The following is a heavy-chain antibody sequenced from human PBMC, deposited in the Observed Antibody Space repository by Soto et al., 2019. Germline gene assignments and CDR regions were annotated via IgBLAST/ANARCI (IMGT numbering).Heavy chain of an antibody. CDR2: ISGSGGTT. J-gene: IGHJ3*02. Sequence: EVQLLESGGGLVQPGGSLRLSCAASGFTFSSYAMSWVRQAPGKGLEWVSAISGSGGTTYYADSVKGRFTFSRDNSKTPLYLQMNSLRAEDTAVYYCAKTANGWFSAFDIWGQGKMVTVSS. V-gene: IGHV3-23*01. CDR3: AKTANGWFSAFDI. CDR1: GFTFSSYA. D-gene: IGHD6-19*01.